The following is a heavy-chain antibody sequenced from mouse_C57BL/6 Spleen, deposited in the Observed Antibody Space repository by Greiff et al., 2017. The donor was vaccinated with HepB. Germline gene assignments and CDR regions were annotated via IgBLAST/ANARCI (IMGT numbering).Heavy chain of an antibody. CDR3: ARSAIYYYGSSSAWFAY. CDR1: GYTFTSYW. D-gene: IGHD1-1*01. Sequence: QVQLQQSGAELVKPGASVKLSCKASGYTFTSYWMQWVKPRPGQGLEWIGEIDPSDSYTNYNQKFKGKATLTVDTSSSTAYMQLSSLTSEDSAVYVCARSAIYYYGSSSAWFAYWGQGTLVTVSA. J-gene: IGHJ3*01. V-gene: IGHV1-50*01. CDR2: IDPSDSYT.